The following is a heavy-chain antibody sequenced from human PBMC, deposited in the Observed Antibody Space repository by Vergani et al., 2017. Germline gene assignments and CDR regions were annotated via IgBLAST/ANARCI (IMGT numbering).Heavy chain of an antibody. Sequence: VQVVQSGAEVKKSGASVKVSCKTSGYTFSNYYMHWVRQAPGQGLEWRGIINPSGGHTNYAQKFQGRVTMTRDTSTSTVYMELSSLRSEDTAIYYCARGDYGILTGYRYWGQGTLVTVSA. D-gene: IGHD3-9*01. CDR3: ARGDYGILTGYRY. J-gene: IGHJ4*02. CDR2: INPSGGHT. CDR1: GYTFSNYY. V-gene: IGHV1-46*03.